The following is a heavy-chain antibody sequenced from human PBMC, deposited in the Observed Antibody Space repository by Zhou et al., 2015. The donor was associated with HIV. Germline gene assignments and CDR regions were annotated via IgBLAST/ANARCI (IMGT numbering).Heavy chain of an antibody. CDR2: INPNTGGT. D-gene: IGHD6-13*01. V-gene: IGHV1-2*02. CDR1: RDTFNNYP. CDR3: ASRQQPYYYGMDV. J-gene: IGHJ6*02. Sequence: QVQLVQSGAEVKKPGSSVKVSCTGPRDTFNNYPISWVRQAPGQGLEWMGWINPNTGGTNYAQKFQGRVTMTRDTSISTAYMELNRLRFDDTAVYYCASRQQPYYYGMDVWGQGTTVTVSS.